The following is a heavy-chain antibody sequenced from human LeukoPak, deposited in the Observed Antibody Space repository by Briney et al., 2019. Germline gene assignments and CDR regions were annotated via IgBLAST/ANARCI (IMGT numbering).Heavy chain of an antibody. CDR1: GDTFNSYT. D-gene: IGHD3-22*01. V-gene: IGHV1-69*02. J-gene: IGHJ4*02. Sequence: SVKVSCKTSGDTFNSYTISWVRQAPGRGLEWMGRIIPILGIANYAQKFQGRVTITADKSTSTAYMELSSLRSEDTAVYHCARGPIVAVRNYFDYWGQGTLVTVSS. CDR3: ARGPIVAVRNYFDY. CDR2: IIPILGIA.